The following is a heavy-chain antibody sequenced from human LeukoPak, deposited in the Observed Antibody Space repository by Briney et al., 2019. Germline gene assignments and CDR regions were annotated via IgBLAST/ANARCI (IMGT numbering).Heavy chain of an antibody. CDR1: GFTFSSYS. J-gene: IGHJ5*02. D-gene: IGHD2-15*01. CDR2: ISSSSSTI. V-gene: IGHV3-48*04. Sequence: GGSLRLSCAASGFTFSSYSMNWVRQAPGKGLEWVSYISSSSSTIYYADSVGGRFTISRDNAKNSLYLQMNSLRAEDTAVYSCARGADGVSSNSRGWFDPWGQGTLVTVSS. CDR3: ARGADGVSSNSRGWFDP.